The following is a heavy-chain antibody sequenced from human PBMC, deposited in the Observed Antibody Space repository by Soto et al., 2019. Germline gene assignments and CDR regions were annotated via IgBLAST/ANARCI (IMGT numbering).Heavy chain of an antibody. CDR2: IYYSGST. J-gene: IGHJ4*02. CDR3: ARVRPPLDYDGSGYYAD. D-gene: IGHD3-22*01. V-gene: IGHV4-61*01. Sequence: SETLSLTCTVSGGSVSSGSYYWSWIRQPPGKGLEWIGYIYYSGSTNYNPSLKSRVTISVDTSKNQSSLKLSSVTAADTAVYYFARVRPPLDYDGSGYYADWGQGTLVTVPQ. CDR1: GGSVSSGSYY.